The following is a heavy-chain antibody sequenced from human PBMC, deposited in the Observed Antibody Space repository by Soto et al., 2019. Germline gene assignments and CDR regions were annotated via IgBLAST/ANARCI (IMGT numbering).Heavy chain of an antibody. Sequence: EEQLVESGGTLVQPGRSLRLSCAASGFTFDDYAMHWVRQAPGKGLEWVSGINWNSGNIGYADSVKGRFTISRDNAKNSLYLQMDSLRGEDTALYYCATDGFAFSYDYGLEVWGQGTSVTVSS. CDR1: GFTFDDYA. V-gene: IGHV3-9*01. D-gene: IGHD3-10*01. CDR3: ATDGFAFSYDYGLEV. CDR2: INWNSGNI. J-gene: IGHJ6*02.